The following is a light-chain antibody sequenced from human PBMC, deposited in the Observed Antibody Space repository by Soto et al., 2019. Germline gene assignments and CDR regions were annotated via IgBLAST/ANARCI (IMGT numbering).Light chain of an antibody. CDR3: HQSYSTPRT. Sequence: DIPMTKSPSSLSASVGDRVTITCRASQSISSYLNWYQQKPGKAPKLLIYAASSLQSGFPSRFSGSGSGTDFTLTISSLQPEDFSTYYCHQSYSTPRTFVQGTKVEIK. CDR2: AAS. J-gene: IGKJ1*01. CDR1: QSISSY. V-gene: IGKV1-39*01.